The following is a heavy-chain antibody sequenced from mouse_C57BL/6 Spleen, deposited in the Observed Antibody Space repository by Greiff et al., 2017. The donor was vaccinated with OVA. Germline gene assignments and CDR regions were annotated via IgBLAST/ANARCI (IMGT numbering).Heavy chain of an antibody. CDR1: GFTFSSYA. CDR2: ISDGSSYT. V-gene: IGHV5-4*01. J-gene: IGHJ4*01. CDR3: ARDNLLGY. Sequence: EVKLVESGGGLVKPGGSLKLSCAASGFTFSSYAMSWVRQTTEKRLEWVATISDGSSYTYYPDNVKGRFTISRDKAKNNLYLQMSHLKSEDTAMYYCARDNLLGYWGQGTSVTVSS.